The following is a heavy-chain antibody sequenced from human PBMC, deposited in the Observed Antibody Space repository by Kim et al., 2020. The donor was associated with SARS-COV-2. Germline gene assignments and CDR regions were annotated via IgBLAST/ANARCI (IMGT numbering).Heavy chain of an antibody. Sequence: GGSLRLSCAASGFTFNNYGIHWVRQAPGKGLEWVAVISYDGSLKYYADSVKGRFTISRDNSKNTLYLQMNSLRAEDTSVYYCAKADRRSTIPYYCAMDVWGLGTTVTVSS. CDR2: ISYDGSLK. V-gene: IGHV3-30*18. CDR3: AKADRRSTIPYYCAMDV. D-gene: IGHD2-2*01. J-gene: IGHJ6*02. CDR1: GFTFNNYG.